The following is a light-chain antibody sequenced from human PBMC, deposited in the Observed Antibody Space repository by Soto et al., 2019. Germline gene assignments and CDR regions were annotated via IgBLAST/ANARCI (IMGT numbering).Light chain of an antibody. V-gene: IGKV3-11*01. J-gene: IGKJ5*01. Sequence: EIVLTQSPATLSLSPGESATLSCRASQSVSSYLAWYQQKPGQAPRLLIYDASNRATGIPPRFRGSGSGTDFPLTISSLEPEDSAFYFCQQRSNWPPITFGQGTRLEIK. CDR2: DAS. CDR1: QSVSSY. CDR3: QQRSNWPPIT.